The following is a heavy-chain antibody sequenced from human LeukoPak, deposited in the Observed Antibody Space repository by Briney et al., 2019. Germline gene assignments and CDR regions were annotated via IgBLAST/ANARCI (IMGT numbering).Heavy chain of an antibody. CDR2: INHSGST. Sequence: SETLSLTCAVYGGSFSGYYWSWIRQPPGKGLEWIGEINHSGSTNYNPSLKSRVTISVDTSKNQFSLKLSSVTAADTAVYYCARKGFDGYRSSWYPFDYWGQGTLVTVSS. CDR3: ARKGFDGYRSSWYPFDY. CDR1: GGSFSGYY. J-gene: IGHJ4*02. V-gene: IGHV4-34*01. D-gene: IGHD6-13*01.